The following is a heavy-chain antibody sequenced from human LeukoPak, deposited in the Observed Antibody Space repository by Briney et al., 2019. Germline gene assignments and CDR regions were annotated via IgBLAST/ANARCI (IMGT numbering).Heavy chain of an antibody. CDR3: AAASAFSSSWRS. CDR2: ITANNTTK. D-gene: IGHD6-13*01. CDR1: GLSFSSYN. V-gene: IGHV3-48*01. J-gene: IGHJ5*02. Sequence: GGSLRLSCTASGLSFSSYNMNWARQAPGKGPELVAYITANNTTKYYADSVKGRFTISRDNAKKSLFLQMNSLRAEDTAVYYCAAASAFSSSWRSWGQGTVVTVSS.